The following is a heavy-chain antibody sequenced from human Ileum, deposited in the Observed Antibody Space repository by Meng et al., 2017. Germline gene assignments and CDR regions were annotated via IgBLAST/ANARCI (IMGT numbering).Heavy chain of an antibody. J-gene: IGHJ4*02. V-gene: IGHV4-4*02. CDR2: ISQESGRT. CDR1: GDSISSRDW. D-gene: IGHD2-21*01. CDR3: VRNEGYSLGD. Sequence: QVTLQEAGPGLGKPAGTLSLPCAVSGDSISSRDWWSWVRQPPGKGLEWIGEISQESGRTNYNPSLKSRVTISLDKSKNQFSLNLNSVTAADTAVYYCVRNEGYSLGDWGQGTLVTVSS.